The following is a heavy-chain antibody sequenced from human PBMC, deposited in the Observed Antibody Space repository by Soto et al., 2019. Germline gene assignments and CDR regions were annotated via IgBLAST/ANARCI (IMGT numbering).Heavy chain of an antibody. Sequence: PGGSLRLSCAASGFTFSSYAMSWVRQAPGKGLEWVSAISGSGGSTYYADSVKGRFTISRDNSKNTLYLQMNSLRAEDTAVYYCEKDPLIMVYATGMDVWGQGTTVTVYS. CDR2: ISGSGGST. CDR1: GFTFSSYA. J-gene: IGHJ6*02. V-gene: IGHV3-23*01. D-gene: IGHD2-8*01. CDR3: EKDPLIMVYATGMDV.